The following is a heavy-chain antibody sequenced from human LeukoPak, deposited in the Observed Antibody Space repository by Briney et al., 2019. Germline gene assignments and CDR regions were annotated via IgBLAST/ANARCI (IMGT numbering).Heavy chain of an antibody. D-gene: IGHD1-26*01. J-gene: IGHJ4*02. V-gene: IGHV3-53*01. CDR2: LYSGGTT. CDR1: GFTVSSNF. CDR3: ARRLEYSGSKGVFDY. Sequence: GGSLRLSCAASGFTVSSNFLNWVRQVPGKGLEWVSVLYSGGTTFYADSVKGRFTISRDNSKNTLDLQMNSLRAEDTAVYYCARRLEYSGSKGVFDYWGQGTLVTVSS.